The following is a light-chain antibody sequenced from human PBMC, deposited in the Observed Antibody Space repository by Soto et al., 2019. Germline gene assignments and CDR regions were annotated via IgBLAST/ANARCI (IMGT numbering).Light chain of an antibody. CDR1: QSISSY. Sequence: DIQMTQSPSSLSASVGDRVTITCRASQSISSYLNWYQQKPGKAPKLLIYAASSLQSGVPSRFSGSVSGTDFTLTISSLQPEDFATYYCQQLNSYPWTFGQGTKVDIK. J-gene: IGKJ1*01. V-gene: IGKV1-39*01. CDR3: QQLNSYPWT. CDR2: AAS.